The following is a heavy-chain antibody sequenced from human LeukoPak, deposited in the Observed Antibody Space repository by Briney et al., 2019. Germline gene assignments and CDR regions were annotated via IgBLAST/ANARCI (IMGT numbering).Heavy chain of an antibody. CDR2: ISYDGSNK. CDR1: GFTFSSYA. V-gene: IGHV3-30*04. CDR3: ARGCQDYYCYYGMDV. Sequence: GRSLRLSCAASGFTFSSYAMHWVRQAPGKGLEWVAVISYDGSNKYYADSVKGRFTISRDNSKNTLYLQMNSLRAEDTAVYYCARGCQDYYCYYGMDVWGKGTTVTVSS. J-gene: IGHJ6*04.